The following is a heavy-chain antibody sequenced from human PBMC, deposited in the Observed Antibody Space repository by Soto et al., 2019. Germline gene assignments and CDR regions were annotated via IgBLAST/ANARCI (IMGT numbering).Heavy chain of an antibody. CDR1: GFTFSSYG. Sequence: QVQLVESGGGVVQPGRSLRLSCAASGFTFSSYGMHWVRQAPGKGLEWVAVISYDGSNKYYADSVKGRFTISRDNSKNTLYLQMNSLRAEDTAVYYCASQYSGYNWGQGTLVTVSS. V-gene: IGHV3-30*03. CDR3: ASQYSGYN. J-gene: IGHJ4*02. D-gene: IGHD5-12*01. CDR2: ISYDGSNK.